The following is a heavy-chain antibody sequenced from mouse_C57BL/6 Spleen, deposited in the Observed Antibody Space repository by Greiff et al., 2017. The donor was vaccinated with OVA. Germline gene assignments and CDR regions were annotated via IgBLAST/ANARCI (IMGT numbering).Heavy chain of an antibody. V-gene: IGHV5-9-1*02. CDR2: ISSGDDYI. Sequence: EVKLMESGEGLVKPGGSLKLSCAASGFTFSSYAMSWVRQTPEKRLEWVAYISSGDDYIYYADTVKGRFTISRDNARNTLYLQMSSLKSEDTAMYYCTRDRGDYGSRIFDYWGQGTTLTVSS. D-gene: IGHD1-1*01. CDR3: TRDRGDYGSRIFDY. CDR1: GFTFSSYA. J-gene: IGHJ2*01.